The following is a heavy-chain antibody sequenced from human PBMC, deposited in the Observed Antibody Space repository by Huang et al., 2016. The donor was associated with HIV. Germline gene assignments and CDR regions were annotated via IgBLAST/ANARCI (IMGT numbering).Heavy chain of an antibody. V-gene: IGHV3-15*01. J-gene: IGHJ3*02. CDR3: ATDTAGTNDAFNI. CDR2: IKSKLDGGTA. D-gene: IGHD4-17*01. CDR1: GFTFTNAW. Sequence: EVQLVESGGGLVKAGGSLRLSCAGSGFTFTNAWLSWVRQAPGKGLEWVGRIKSKLDGGTADYAAIVRGRFSTSRDESKHTVQLQMNSLKSEDTGTYYCATDTAGTNDAFNIWGQGTKVTVSS.